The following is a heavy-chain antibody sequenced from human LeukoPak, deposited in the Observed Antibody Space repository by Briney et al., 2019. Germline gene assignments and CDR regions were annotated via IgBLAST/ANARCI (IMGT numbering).Heavy chain of an antibody. CDR2: TYHSGSA. CDR3: ARDLSEPHWYSSGWSLDV. V-gene: IGHV4-30-2*01. J-gene: IGHJ6*02. CDR1: GGSISSGGYY. D-gene: IGHD6-19*01. Sequence: SQTLSLTCTVSGGSISSGGYYWSWIRQPPGKGLEWIGYTYHSGSAYYNPSLKSRVTISVDRSKNQFSLKLSSVTAADTAVYYCARDLSEPHWYSSGWSLDVWGQGTTVTVSS.